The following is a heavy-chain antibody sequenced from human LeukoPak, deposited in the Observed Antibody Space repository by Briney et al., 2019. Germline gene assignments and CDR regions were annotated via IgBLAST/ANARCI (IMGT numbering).Heavy chain of an antibody. Sequence: ASVKVSCKASGYTFTSYYMHWVRQAPGQGLEWMGIINPSGGSTSYAQKFQGRVTMTRDTSTSTVYMELSSLRSEDTAVYYCARDPPFRGNKAVAGTGNYWGQGTLVTVSS. D-gene: IGHD6-19*01. CDR3: ARDPPFRGNKAVAGTGNY. V-gene: IGHV1-46*01. CDR2: INPSGGST. J-gene: IGHJ4*02. CDR1: GYTFTSYY.